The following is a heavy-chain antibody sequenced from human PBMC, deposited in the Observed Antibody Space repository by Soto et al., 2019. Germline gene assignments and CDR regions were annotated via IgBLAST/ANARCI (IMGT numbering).Heavy chain of an antibody. CDR3: ARVVYSSSPQPNWFDP. J-gene: IGHJ5*02. Sequence: QVQLQESGPGLVKPSQTLSLTCTVSGGSISSGGYYWSWIRQHPGKVLEWIGYIYYSGSTYYNPSLKSRVTISVDTSKNQFSLNLSSVTAADTAVYYCARVVYSSSPQPNWFDPWGQGTLVTVSS. CDR1: GGSISSGGYY. D-gene: IGHD6-6*01. CDR2: IYYSGST. V-gene: IGHV4-31*03.